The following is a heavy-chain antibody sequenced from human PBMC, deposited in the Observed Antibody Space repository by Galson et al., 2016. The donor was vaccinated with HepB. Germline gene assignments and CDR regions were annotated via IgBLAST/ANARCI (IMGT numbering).Heavy chain of an antibody. Sequence: SLRLSCAASGFTFSSYSMNWVRQAPGKAMEWVALISFDGKNTFYADSVKGRFTVSRDNAKNTLYLQISSLRAEDTAVYYCASSGYSSSWYDYWGQGTLVTVSS. CDR2: ISFDGKNT. D-gene: IGHD6-13*01. CDR1: GFTFSSYS. CDR3: ASSGYSSSWYDY. V-gene: IGHV3-33*08. J-gene: IGHJ4*02.